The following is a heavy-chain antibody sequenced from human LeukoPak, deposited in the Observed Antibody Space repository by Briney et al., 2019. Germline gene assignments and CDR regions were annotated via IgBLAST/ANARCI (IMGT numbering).Heavy chain of an antibody. Sequence: ASVKVSCKASGYTFTSYAMNWVRQAPGQGLEWMGWINTNTGNPTYAQGFTGRFVFSLDTSVSTAYLQISSLKAEDTAVYYCARIDYYDSSGPPMDDPRHAFDIWGQGTMVTVSS. D-gene: IGHD3-22*01. CDR3: ARIDYYDSSGPPMDDPRHAFDI. V-gene: IGHV7-4-1*02. CDR1: GYTFTSYA. J-gene: IGHJ3*02. CDR2: INTNTGNP.